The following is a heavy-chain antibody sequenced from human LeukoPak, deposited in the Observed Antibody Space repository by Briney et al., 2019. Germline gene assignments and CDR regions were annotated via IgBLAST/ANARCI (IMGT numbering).Heavy chain of an antibody. CDR2: IYYSGST. V-gene: IGHV4-39*01. J-gene: IGHJ3*02. CDR3: ARSYCSGGSCYYDAFDI. Sequence: SETLSLTCTVSGGSISSSSYYWGWIRQPPGKGLEWIGSIYYSGSTYYNPSLKSRVTISVGTSKNQFSLKLSSVTAADTAVYYCARSYCSGGSCYYDAFDIWGQGTMVTVSS. D-gene: IGHD2-15*01. CDR1: GGSISSSSYY.